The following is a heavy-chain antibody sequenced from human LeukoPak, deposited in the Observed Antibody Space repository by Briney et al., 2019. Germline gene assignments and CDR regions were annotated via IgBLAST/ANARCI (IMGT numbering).Heavy chain of an antibody. J-gene: IGHJ3*02. CDR1: GFTFSSYG. D-gene: IGHD6-19*01. V-gene: IGHV3-30*02. CDR2: IRYDGSNK. Sequence: GGSLRLSCAASGFTFSSYGMHWVRQAPGKGLEWVAFIRYDGSNKYYADSVKGRFTISRDNSKNTLYLQMNSLKTEDTALYYCTAKRSSASGDDAFDIWGQGTMVTVSS. CDR3: TAKRSSASGDDAFDI.